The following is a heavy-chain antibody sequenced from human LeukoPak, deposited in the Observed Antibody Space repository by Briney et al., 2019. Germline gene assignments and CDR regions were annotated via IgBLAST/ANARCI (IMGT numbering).Heavy chain of an antibody. CDR2: IKQDGSEK. D-gene: IGHD1-26*01. Sequence: QPGGSLRLSCAASGFTFSSYWMSWVRQAPGKGLEWVANIKQDGSEKYYVDSVKGRFTISRDNSKNTLYLQMNSLRAEDTAVYYCAKETSRIGGSMASFDYWGQGTLVTVSS. CDR1: GFTFSSYW. J-gene: IGHJ4*02. V-gene: IGHV3-7*03. CDR3: AKETSRIGGSMASFDY.